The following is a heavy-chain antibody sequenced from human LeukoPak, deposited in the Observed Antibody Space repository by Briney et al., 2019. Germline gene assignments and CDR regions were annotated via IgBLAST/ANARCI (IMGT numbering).Heavy chain of an antibody. CDR2: IRYDGSNE. V-gene: IGHV3-30*02. CDR1: GITFSNYG. J-gene: IGHJ4*02. D-gene: IGHD2-15*01. CDR3: AKDESRWLLRLYFDH. Sequence: PGGSLRLSCAASGITFSNYGMHWVRQAPGKGLEWVSFIRYDGSNEYYADSVKGRFTVSRENAKNTLYLQMNNLRAEDTAVYYCAKDESRWLLRLYFDHWGQGTLVTVSS.